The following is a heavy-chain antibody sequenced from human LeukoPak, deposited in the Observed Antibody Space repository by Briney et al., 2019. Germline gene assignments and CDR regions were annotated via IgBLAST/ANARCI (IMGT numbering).Heavy chain of an antibody. CDR3: ARRRYGLVSYSDAFDI. Sequence: GGSLRLSCAASVFTFSSYSMNWVRQAPGKGLEWVSYISSSSSPIYYTDSVKGRFTISRDNAKNSLYLQMNSLRDEDTAVYYCARRRYGLVSYSDAFDIWGQGTMVTVSS. CDR2: ISSSSSPI. V-gene: IGHV3-48*02. CDR1: VFTFSSYS. J-gene: IGHJ3*02. D-gene: IGHD3-10*01.